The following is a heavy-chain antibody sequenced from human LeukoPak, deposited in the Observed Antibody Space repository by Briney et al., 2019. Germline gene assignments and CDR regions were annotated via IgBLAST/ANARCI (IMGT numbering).Heavy chain of an antibody. CDR2: ISSSGGST. J-gene: IGHJ4*02. CDR1: GFTFSSYA. CDR3: VKDLGIWFGELSYWELILFDY. Sequence: PGASLRLSCAASGFTFSSYAMSWVRQAPGKGLEWVSAISSSGGSTYYADSVKGRFTISRDNSKNTLYLQMSSLRAEDTAVYYCVKDLGIWFGELSYWELILFDYWGQGTLVTVSS. V-gene: IGHV3-23*01. D-gene: IGHD3-10*01.